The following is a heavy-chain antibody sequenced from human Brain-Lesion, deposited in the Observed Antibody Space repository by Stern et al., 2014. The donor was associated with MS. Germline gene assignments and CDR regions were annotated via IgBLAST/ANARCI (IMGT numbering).Heavy chain of an antibody. D-gene: IGHD6-13*01. J-gene: IGHJ4*02. CDR3: ARFPASRPHVFDS. CDR1: GGSISSSNW. CDR2: SDHSGST. Sequence: VQLVESGPGLVKPSGTLSLTCVVSGGSISSSNWWSWVRQSPGKGLEWIGESDHSGSTIYNPSLTSRVTVSVDKSKNRLSLNPRSVPAADPAVYFCARFPASRPHVFDSWGQGTLVTVSS. V-gene: IGHV4-4*02.